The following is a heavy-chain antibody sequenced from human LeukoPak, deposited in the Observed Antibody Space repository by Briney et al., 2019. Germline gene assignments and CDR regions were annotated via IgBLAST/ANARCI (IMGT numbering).Heavy chain of an antibody. Sequence: SETLSLTCAVYGGSFSGYYWSWIRQPPGKGLEWIGEINHSGSTNYNPSLKSRVTVSVDTSKNQFSLKLSSVTAADTAVYYCARLNLGYCSGGSCYPYYYYGMDVWGQGTTVTVSS. D-gene: IGHD2-15*01. CDR2: INHSGST. V-gene: IGHV4-34*01. CDR3: ARLNLGYCSGGSCYPYYYYGMDV. J-gene: IGHJ6*02. CDR1: GGSFSGYY.